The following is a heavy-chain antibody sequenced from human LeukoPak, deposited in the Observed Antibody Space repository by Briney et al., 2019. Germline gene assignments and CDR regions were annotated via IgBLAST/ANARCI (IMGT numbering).Heavy chain of an antibody. CDR3: ARGGHDILTGYYFPLDY. CDR2: IIPIFGTA. D-gene: IGHD3-9*01. V-gene: IGHV1-69*05. CDR1: GGTFSSYA. J-gene: IGHJ4*02. Sequence: SVRVSCKASGGTFSSYAISWVRQAPGQGLEWMGGIIPIFGTANYAQKFQGRVTITTDESTSTAYMELSSLRSEDTAVYYCARGGHDILTGYYFPLDYWGQGTLVTVSS.